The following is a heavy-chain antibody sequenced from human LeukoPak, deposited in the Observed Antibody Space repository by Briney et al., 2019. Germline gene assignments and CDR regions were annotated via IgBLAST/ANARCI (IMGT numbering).Heavy chain of an antibody. D-gene: IGHD3-10*01. CDR3: ARMGSITMVRGVILGSDY. Sequence: PGGSLRLSCAASGFTFSSYSMNWVRQAPGKGLEWVSSISSSSSYIYYADSVKGRFTISRDNAKNSLYLQMNSLRAEDTAVYYCARMGSITMVRGVILGSDYWGQGTLVTVSS. CDR1: GFTFSSYS. CDR2: ISSSSSYI. V-gene: IGHV3-21*01. J-gene: IGHJ4*02.